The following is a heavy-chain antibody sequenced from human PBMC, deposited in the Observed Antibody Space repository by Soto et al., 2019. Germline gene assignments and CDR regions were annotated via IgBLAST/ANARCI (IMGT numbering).Heavy chain of an antibody. J-gene: IGHJ4*02. D-gene: IGHD3-3*01. CDR3: AKDGDFWSGYYKLFDY. CDR2: ISGSGGST. CDR1: GFTVSSYA. V-gene: IGHV3-23*01. Sequence: EVQLLESGGGLVQPGGSLRLSCAASGFTVSSYAMSWVPQAPGKGLEWVSAISGSGGSTYYADSVKGRFTISRDNSKNTLYLQMNSLRAEDTAVYYCAKDGDFWSGYYKLFDYWGQGTLVTVSS.